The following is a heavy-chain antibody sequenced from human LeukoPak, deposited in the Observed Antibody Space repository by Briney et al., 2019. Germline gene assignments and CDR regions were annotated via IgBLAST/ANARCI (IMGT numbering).Heavy chain of an antibody. V-gene: IGHV4-39*01. CDR2: IYYSGST. D-gene: IGHD3-9*01. Sequence: SETLSLTCTVSGGSISSSSYYWGWIRQSPGKGLEWIGSIYYSGSTYYNPSLKSRVTISMDTSKNQFSLKLSSVSAADAAVYYCARHPGEYDILTGYNWFDPWGQGTLVTVSS. CDR3: ARHPGEYDILTGYNWFDP. CDR1: GGSISSSSYY. J-gene: IGHJ5*02.